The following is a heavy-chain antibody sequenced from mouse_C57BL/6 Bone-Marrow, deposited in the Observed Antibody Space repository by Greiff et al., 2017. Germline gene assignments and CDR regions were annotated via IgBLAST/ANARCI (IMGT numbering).Heavy chain of an antibody. CDR3: TSSPSYFDY. CDR2: IDPENGDT. V-gene: IGHV14-4*01. CDR1: GFNIKDDY. D-gene: IGHD1-1*01. Sequence: EVQLQQSGAELVRPGASVKLSCTASGFNIKDDYMHWVKQRPEQGLEWIGWIDPENGDTAYASKFQGKATITADTSSNTAYLQLSSLTSEDTAVYYCTSSPSYFDYWGQGTTLTVSS. J-gene: IGHJ2*01.